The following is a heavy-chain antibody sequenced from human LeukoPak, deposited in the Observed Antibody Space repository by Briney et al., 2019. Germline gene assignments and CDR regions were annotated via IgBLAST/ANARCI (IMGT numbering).Heavy chain of an antibody. D-gene: IGHD3-22*01. CDR3: ARDGAGYDSSGYYTHFDY. V-gene: IGHV1-2*02. Sequence: ASVKVSCKASGYTFTGYYMHWVRQAPGQGLEWMGWINPNSGGTNYAQKFRGRVTMTRDTSISTAYMELSRLRSDDTAVYYCARDGAGYDSSGYYTHFDYWGQGTLVTVSS. CDR1: GYTFTGYY. CDR2: INPNSGGT. J-gene: IGHJ4*02.